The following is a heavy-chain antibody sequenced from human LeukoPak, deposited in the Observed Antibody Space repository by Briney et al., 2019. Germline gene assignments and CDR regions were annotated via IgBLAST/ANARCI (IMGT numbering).Heavy chain of an antibody. J-gene: IGHJ4*02. CDR1: GLTFSDHY. CDR2: IDRTGTGF. D-gene: IGHD5-12*01. Sequence: GGSLRLSCVASGLTFSDHYMSWIRQAPGKGLEWLSYIDRTGTGFYYTDSVKGRFVISRDNDKSTLYLQMNNLTAKDTAKYYCARGKRGFRNWGQGTLVTVSS. V-gene: IGHV3-11*01. CDR3: ARGKRGFRN.